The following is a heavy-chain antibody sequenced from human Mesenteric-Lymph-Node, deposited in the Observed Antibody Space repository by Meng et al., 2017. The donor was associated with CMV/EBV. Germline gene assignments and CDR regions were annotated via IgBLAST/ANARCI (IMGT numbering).Heavy chain of an antibody. D-gene: IGHD1-26*01. CDR3: ASPHSGSYYFDY. CDR1: GFTFSSYG. V-gene: IGHV3-33*01. Sequence: GESLKISCAASGFTFSSYGMHWVRQAPGKGLEWVAVIWYDGSNKYYADSVKGRFTISRDNSKNTLYLQMNSLRAEDTAVYYCASPHSGSYYFDYWGQGTLVTVSS. J-gene: IGHJ4*02. CDR2: IWYDGSNK.